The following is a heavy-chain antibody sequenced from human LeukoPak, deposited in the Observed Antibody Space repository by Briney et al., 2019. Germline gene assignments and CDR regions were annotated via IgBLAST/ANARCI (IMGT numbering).Heavy chain of an antibody. V-gene: IGHV1-46*01. J-gene: IGHJ4*02. Sequence: AASVEVSCKASGYTFTSYYMHWVRQAPGQGLEWMGIINPSGGSTSYAQKFQGRVTMTRDMSTSTVYMELSSLRSEDTAVYYCARSGYGDYELDYWGQGTLVTVSS. CDR3: ARSGYGDYELDY. CDR1: GYTFTSYY. D-gene: IGHD4-17*01. CDR2: INPSGGST.